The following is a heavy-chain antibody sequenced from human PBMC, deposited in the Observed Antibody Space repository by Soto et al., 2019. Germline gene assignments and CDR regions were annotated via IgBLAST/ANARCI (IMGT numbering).Heavy chain of an antibody. J-gene: IGHJ4*02. Sequence: EVQLVESGGGLVQPGGSLTLSCAASGFTFSNYWMHWVRQAPGKGLVWGSRINSGGSSTSYADSVKGRFTISRDNARNTLYVQMNSLRVEDTAVYYCARAGDRGYEPDDWGQGTLVTVSS. D-gene: IGHD5-12*01. V-gene: IGHV3-74*01. CDR1: GFTFSNYW. CDR2: INSGGSST. CDR3: ARAGDRGYEPDD.